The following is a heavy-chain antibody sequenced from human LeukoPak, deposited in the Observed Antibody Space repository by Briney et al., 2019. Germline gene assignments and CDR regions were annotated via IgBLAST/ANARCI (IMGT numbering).Heavy chain of an antibody. CDR2: ISASSNFI. J-gene: IGHJ4*02. V-gene: IGHV3-21*01. Sequence: GGSLRLSCVVSGFTFSSYSMSWVRQAPGKGWEWAPAISASSNFISYADSVKGRSTIPRDNAKTSLYLQMKSVRAGDTAFNYCAGDYWYSRGWVDYWGQGALVTVSS. D-gene: IGHD6-19*01. CDR1: GFTFSSYS. CDR3: AGDYWYSRGWVDY.